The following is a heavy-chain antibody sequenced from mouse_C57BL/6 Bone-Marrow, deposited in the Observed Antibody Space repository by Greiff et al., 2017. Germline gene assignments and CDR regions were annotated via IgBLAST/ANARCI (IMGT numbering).Heavy chain of an antibody. V-gene: IGHV1-81*01. CDR1: GYTFTSYG. CDR3: ARGITTVVAH. D-gene: IGHD1-1*01. CDR2: IYPRSGNT. Sequence: VKLVESGAELARPGASVKLSCKASGYTFTSYGISWVKQRTGQGLEWIGEIYPRSGNTYYNEKFKGKATLTADKSSSTAYMELRSLTSEDSAVYFCARGITTVVAHWGQGTLVTVSA. J-gene: IGHJ3*01.